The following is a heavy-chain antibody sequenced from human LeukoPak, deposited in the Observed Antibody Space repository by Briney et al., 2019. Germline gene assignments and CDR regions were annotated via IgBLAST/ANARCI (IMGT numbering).Heavy chain of an antibody. CDR2: IYYSGST. J-gene: IGHJ3*02. Sequence: SETLSLTCTVSGGSISSYYWSWIRQPPGKGLEWIGYIYYSGSTNYNPSLKSRVTISVDTSKNQFSLKLSSVTAADTAVYYCARDARYDFWSGYPSLDAFDIWGQGTMVTVSS. V-gene: IGHV4-59*01. D-gene: IGHD3-3*01. CDR1: GGSISSYY. CDR3: ARDARYDFWSGYPSLDAFDI.